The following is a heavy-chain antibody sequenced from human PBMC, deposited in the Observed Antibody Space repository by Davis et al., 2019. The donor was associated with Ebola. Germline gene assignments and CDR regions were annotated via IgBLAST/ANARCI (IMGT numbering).Heavy chain of an antibody. CDR1: GGSISSYY. V-gene: IGHV4-59*08. CDR2: IYYSGRT. CDR3: ARQSSSSWGDY. J-gene: IGHJ4*02. Sequence: MPSETLSLTCTVSGGSISSYYWSWIRQLPGKGLEWIGYIYYSGRTNYNPALKSRVTISVDTSKNQFSLKLSSVTAADTAVYYCARQSSSSWGDYWGQGTLVTVSS. D-gene: IGHD6-6*01.